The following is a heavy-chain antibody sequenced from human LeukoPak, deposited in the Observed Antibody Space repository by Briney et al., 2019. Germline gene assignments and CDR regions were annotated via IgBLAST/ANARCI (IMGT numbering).Heavy chain of an antibody. D-gene: IGHD1-26*01. CDR3: ARDKWELPLSYYYGMDV. Sequence: SETLSLTCTVSGGSISSYYWSWIRQPAGKGLEWIGRIYTSGSTNYNPSLKSRVTMSVDTSKNQFSLKLSSVTAADTAVSYCARDKWELPLSYYYGMDVWGQGTTVTVSS. J-gene: IGHJ6*02. CDR1: GGSISSYY. CDR2: IYTSGST. V-gene: IGHV4-4*07.